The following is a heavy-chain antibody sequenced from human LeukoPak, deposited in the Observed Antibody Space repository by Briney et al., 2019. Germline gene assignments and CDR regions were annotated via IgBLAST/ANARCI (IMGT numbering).Heavy chain of an antibody. D-gene: IGHD4-23*01. CDR3: ARHDGGQTLFDY. Sequence: SETLSLTCTVSGGSISSYYWSWIRQPPGKGLEWIGYIYYSGSTNYNPSLNSRVTISVDTSKNQFSLKLSSVTAADTAVYYCARHDGGQTLFDYWGQGTLVTVSS. V-gene: IGHV4-59*08. J-gene: IGHJ4*02. CDR2: IYYSGST. CDR1: GGSISSYY.